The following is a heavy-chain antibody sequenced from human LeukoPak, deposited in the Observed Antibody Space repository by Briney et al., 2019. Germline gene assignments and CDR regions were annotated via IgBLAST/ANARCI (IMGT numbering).Heavy chain of an antibody. CDR2: IYYSGST. J-gene: IGHJ1*01. V-gene: IGHV4-39*01. D-gene: IGHD3-10*01. CDR1: GGSISSSSYY. Sequence: SETLSLTCTVSGGSISSSSYYWGWIRQPPGKGLEWIGSIYYSGSTYYNPSLKSRVTISVDTSKNQFSLKLSSVTAADTAVYYCARSTYYYGSGSPAEYFQHWGQGTLVTVSS. CDR3: ARSTYYYGSGSPAEYFQH.